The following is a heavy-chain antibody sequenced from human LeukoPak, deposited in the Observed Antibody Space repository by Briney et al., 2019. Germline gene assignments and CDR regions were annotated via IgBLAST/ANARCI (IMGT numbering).Heavy chain of an antibody. V-gene: IGHV1-46*01. D-gene: IGHD3-22*01. Sequence: ASVKVSCKASGYTFTSYYMHWVRQAPGQGLEWMGIINPSGGSTSYAQKFQGRVTMTRDTSISTAYMELSRLRSDDTAVYYCARDRVYYDSSGYYNDAFDIWGQGTMVTVSS. CDR3: ARDRVYYDSSGYYNDAFDI. J-gene: IGHJ3*02. CDR1: GYTFTSYY. CDR2: INPSGGST.